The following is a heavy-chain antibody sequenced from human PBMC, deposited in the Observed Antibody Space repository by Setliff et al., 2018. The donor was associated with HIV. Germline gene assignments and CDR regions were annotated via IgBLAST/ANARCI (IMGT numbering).Heavy chain of an antibody. J-gene: IGHJ6*02. D-gene: IGHD3-3*01. CDR3: ARGSYLEWLMYDMAV. Sequence: SETLSLTCAVYGASFSGYYWSWIRQPPGKGLQWVGSVRQDGDIYFNPSLRSRVVMSVDPSKNQFSLKLISVTAADTAVYYCARGSYLEWLMYDMAVWGQGTTVTAP. CDR2: VRQDGDI. CDR1: GASFSGYY. V-gene: IGHV4-34*01.